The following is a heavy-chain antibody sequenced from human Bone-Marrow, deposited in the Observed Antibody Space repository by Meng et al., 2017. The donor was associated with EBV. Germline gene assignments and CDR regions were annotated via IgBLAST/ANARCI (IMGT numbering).Heavy chain of an antibody. D-gene: IGHD3-22*01. CDR2: ISSSGSTI. CDR1: GFTFSNYY. J-gene: IGHJ4*02. Sequence: QVRLLDAGQVIVKPRWTHILSCAASGFTFSNYYMSWIRQAPWKGLEWVSYISSSGSTIYYADSVKGRFTISRDNAKNSLYLQMNSLRAEDTAVYYCSRDGGDSSGYYYDYWGQGTLVTVSS. CDR3: SRDGGDSSGYYYDY. V-gene: IGHV3-11*01.